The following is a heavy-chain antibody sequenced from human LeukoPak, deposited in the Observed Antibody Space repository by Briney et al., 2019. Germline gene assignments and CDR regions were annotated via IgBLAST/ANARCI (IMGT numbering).Heavy chain of an antibody. V-gene: IGHV3-30*04. Sequence: GGSLRLSCAASGFTSSSYAMHWVRQAPGKGLEWVAVISYDGSNKYYADSVKGRFTISRDNSKNTLYLQMNSLRAEDTAVYYCAREFLYSSSSITWFDPWGQGTLVTVSS. CDR2: ISYDGSNK. CDR3: AREFLYSSSSITWFDP. CDR1: GFTSSSYA. D-gene: IGHD6-6*01. J-gene: IGHJ5*02.